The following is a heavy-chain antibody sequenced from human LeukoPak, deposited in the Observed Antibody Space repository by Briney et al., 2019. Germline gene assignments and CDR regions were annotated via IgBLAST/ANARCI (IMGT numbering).Heavy chain of an antibody. Sequence: SETLSLTCTVSGGSISSGSYYWSWIRQPAGKGLEWIGRIYTSGSTNYNPSLKSRVTISVDTSKNQFSLKLSSVNAADTAVYYCARDYIDRRGYYDSSGYYYFDYWGQGTLVTVSS. CDR3: ARDYIDRRGYYDSSGYYYFDY. J-gene: IGHJ4*02. CDR1: GGSISSGSYY. D-gene: IGHD3-22*01. CDR2: IYTSGST. V-gene: IGHV4-61*02.